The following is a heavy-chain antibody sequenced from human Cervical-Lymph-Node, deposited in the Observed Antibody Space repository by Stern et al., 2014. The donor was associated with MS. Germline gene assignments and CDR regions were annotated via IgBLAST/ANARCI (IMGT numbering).Heavy chain of an antibody. J-gene: IGHJ6*02. CDR3: ARGKWLLPFYGLDV. V-gene: IGHV1-8*01. Sequence: QMQLVQSGAEVKKPGASVKVSCKASGYIFSNYDFNWVRQAPGQGLEWMGWMNHISGNTGYAQKFQGRVTMTRNTSIDTAYMELSILGSEDTAVYYCARGKWLLPFYGLDVWGQGTTVTVSS. D-gene: IGHD3-22*01. CDR1: GYIFSNYD. CDR2: MNHISGNT.